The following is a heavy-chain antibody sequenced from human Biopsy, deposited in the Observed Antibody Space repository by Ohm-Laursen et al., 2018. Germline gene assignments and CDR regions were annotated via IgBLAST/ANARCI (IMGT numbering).Heavy chain of an antibody. V-gene: IGHV4-31*01. D-gene: IGHD3-22*01. Sequence: SDTLSLTCTVSGGSISSGGSYWSWIRQRPGKGLEWIGYIFNSANTYYNPSLKNLITISGDTSKNQFSLKLNSVTAVDTAVYYCARGDYFDSNGYFWFDPWGQGTLVTVSS. CDR2: IFNSANT. J-gene: IGHJ5*02. CDR3: ARGDYFDSNGYFWFDP. CDR1: GGSISSGGSY.